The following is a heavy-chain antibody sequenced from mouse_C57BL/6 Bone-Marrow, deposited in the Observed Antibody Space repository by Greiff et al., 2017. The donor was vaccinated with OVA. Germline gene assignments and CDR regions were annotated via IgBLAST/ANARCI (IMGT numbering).Heavy chain of an antibody. D-gene: IGHD2-3*01. CDR1: GFTFSSYG. CDR2: ISSGGSYT. Sequence: EVQGVESGGDLVKPGGSLKLSCEASGFTFSSYGMSWVRQTPDKRLEWVATISSGGSYTYYPDSVKGRFTISRDNAKNTLYLQMSSLKSEDTAMYYCARRWLPYYYAMDYWGNGTSVTVAS. CDR3: ARRWLPYYYAMDY. J-gene: IGHJ4*01. V-gene: IGHV5-6*01.